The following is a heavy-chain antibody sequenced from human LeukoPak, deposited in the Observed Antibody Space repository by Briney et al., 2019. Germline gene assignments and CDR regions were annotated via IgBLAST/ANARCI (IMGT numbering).Heavy chain of an antibody. CDR3: ARDCSGSSCYGYLYGMDG. CDR2: ISSSSSYI. D-gene: IGHD2-2*01. Sequence: PGGSLRLSCAASGFTFSSYSMNWVRQAPGKGLEWVSSISSSSSYIYYADSVKGRSTISRDNAKNSLYLQMNSLGAEDTAVYYCARDCSGSSCYGYLYGMDGWGQGTTVTVSS. CDR1: GFTFSSYS. V-gene: IGHV3-21*01. J-gene: IGHJ6*02.